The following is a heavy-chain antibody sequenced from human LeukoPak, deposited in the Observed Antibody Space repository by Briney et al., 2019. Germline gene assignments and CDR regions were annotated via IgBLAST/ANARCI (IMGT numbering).Heavy chain of an antibody. J-gene: IGHJ4*02. CDR3: ATDPGGSGYN. CDR2: INPNSGGT. CDR1: GYTFTGYY. V-gene: IGHV1-2*02. Sequence: ASVKVSCKASGYTFTGYYMHWVRQAPGQGLEWMGWINPNSGGTNYARKFQGRVTMTRDTSISTAYMELRSLRSDDTAVYYCATDPGGSGYNWGQGTLVTVSS. D-gene: IGHD3-22*01.